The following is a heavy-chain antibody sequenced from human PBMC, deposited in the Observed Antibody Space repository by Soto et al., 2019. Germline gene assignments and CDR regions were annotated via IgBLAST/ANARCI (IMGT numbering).Heavy chain of an antibody. V-gene: IGHV4-59*01. Sequence: QVPLQESGPGLVKPSETLSLTCTVSGGSMNSYYWTWIRKPPGKGLEWIGYVYYTGTTNYKPSLKSRVTLSVDTSKNQYSLKLTSVTAADTAMYYCARASMTTIPMDVWGRGTMVTVSS. CDR2: VYYTGTT. J-gene: IGHJ6*02. CDR1: GGSMNSYY. D-gene: IGHD4-17*01. CDR3: ARASMTTIPMDV.